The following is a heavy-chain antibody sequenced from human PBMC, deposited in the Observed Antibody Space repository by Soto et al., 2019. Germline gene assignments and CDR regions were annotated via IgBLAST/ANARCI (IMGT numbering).Heavy chain of an antibody. CDR3: ARATYYFDSTGPKIGYFDY. Sequence: EAQLLESGGGLVQPGGSLRLSCAASGFSFSNYGLNWVRQAPGKGLEWVSGMSGSTGTTDYADSVKGRFTISRDNLKNTLYLQMNSLRAEDTAVYYCARATYYFDSTGPKIGYFDYWGQGTLVTVSS. CDR1: GFSFSNYG. CDR2: MSGSTGTT. D-gene: IGHD3-22*01. J-gene: IGHJ4*02. V-gene: IGHV3-23*01.